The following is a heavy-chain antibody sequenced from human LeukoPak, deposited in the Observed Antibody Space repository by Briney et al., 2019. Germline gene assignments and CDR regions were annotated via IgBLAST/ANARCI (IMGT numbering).Heavy chain of an antibody. CDR1: GYRFTTYW. D-gene: IGHD3-22*01. CDR3: ARLLNYDDLDY. Sequence: GESLKISGKGFGYRFTTYWIGWVRQMPGKGLEWMGIIYPGDSDTSYSPSFQAQVTISADQSISTAYLQWSSLKASVTAMYYCARLLNYDDLDYWGQGTLVTVSS. CDR2: IYPGDSDT. J-gene: IGHJ4*02. V-gene: IGHV5-51*01.